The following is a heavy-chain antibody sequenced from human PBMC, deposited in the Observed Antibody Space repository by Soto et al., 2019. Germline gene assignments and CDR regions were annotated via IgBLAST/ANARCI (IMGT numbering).Heavy chain of an antibody. J-gene: IGHJ6*02. Sequence: SVKVSCKASGGTFSNYAINWVRQAPGQGLDWMGGIIPFFGTANYAQKFQGRVTITADESTSTAYMELSSLRSEDTAVYYCARVPAANIYYYYGMDVWGQGTTVTVSS. CDR3: ARVPAANIYYYYGMDV. CDR1: GGTFSNYA. D-gene: IGHD2-2*01. V-gene: IGHV1-69*13. CDR2: IIPFFGTA.